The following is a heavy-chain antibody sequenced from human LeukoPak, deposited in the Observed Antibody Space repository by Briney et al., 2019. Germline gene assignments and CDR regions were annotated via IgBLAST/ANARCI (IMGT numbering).Heavy chain of an antibody. Sequence: GTSLRLSCAASGFTFSDSGMHWVRQAPGKWLEWAALISYDGSNKYYADSVKGRLTISRSNSKNTLYLQMNSLRAEDTAVYYCAKDRYSSGWGAAFDIWGQGTMVTVSS. CDR2: ISYDGSNK. V-gene: IGHV3-30*18. CDR3: AKDRYSSGWGAAFDI. D-gene: IGHD6-19*01. J-gene: IGHJ3*02. CDR1: GFTFSDSG.